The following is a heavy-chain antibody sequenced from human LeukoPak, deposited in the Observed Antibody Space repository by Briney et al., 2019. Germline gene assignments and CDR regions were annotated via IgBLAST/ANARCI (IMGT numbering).Heavy chain of an antibody. D-gene: IGHD5-12*01. J-gene: IGHJ5*02. V-gene: IGHV3-74*01. CDR3: AVSNGGYGP. CDR2: INSDGTTT. CDR1: AFNLPASW. Sequence: GGSLGLSFASPAFNLPASWRPWVRQDPRQGLLWVARINSDGTTTNYADSVRGRFTISRDNAKNTLFLQMNSLRAEDTAVYFCAVSNGGYGPWGQGALVTVSS.